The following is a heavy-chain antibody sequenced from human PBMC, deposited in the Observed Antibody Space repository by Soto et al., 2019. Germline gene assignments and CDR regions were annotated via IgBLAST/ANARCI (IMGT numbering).Heavy chain of an antibody. CDR2: IWYDGSNK. CDR1: GFTFSSYG. J-gene: IGHJ4*02. D-gene: IGHD3-22*01. V-gene: IGHV3-33*01. CDR3: ARDGWMYYYDSSGYYYPRGIDY. Sequence: GGSLRLSCAASGFTFSSYGMHWVRQAPGKGLEWVAVIWYDGSNKYYADSVKGRFTISRDNSKNTLYLQMNSLRAEDTAVYYCARDGWMYYYDSSGYYYPRGIDYWGQGTLVTVSS.